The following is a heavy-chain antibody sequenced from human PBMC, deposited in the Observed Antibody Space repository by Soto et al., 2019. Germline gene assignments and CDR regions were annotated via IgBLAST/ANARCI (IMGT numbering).Heavy chain of an antibody. Sequence: ASVKVFCKASGYTFTSYGISWVRQAPGQGLEWMGWISAYNGNTNYAQKLQGRVTMTTDTSTSTAYMELRSLRSDDTAVYYCARDMVNGAYCGGDCYSSWFDPWGQGTLVTVSS. CDR1: GYTFTSYG. CDR2: ISAYNGNT. CDR3: ARDMVNGAYCGGDCYSSWFDP. J-gene: IGHJ5*02. D-gene: IGHD2-21*02. V-gene: IGHV1-18*01.